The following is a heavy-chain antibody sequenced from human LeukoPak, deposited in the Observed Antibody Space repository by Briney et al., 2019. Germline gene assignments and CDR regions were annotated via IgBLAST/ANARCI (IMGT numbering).Heavy chain of an antibody. D-gene: IGHD1-1*01. J-gene: IGHJ5*02. V-gene: IGHV4-4*07. Sequence: PSETLSLTCTVSGDSISGYYWTWIRQPAGKGLEWTGHVYASGSSNYSPSLRSRVSMSVDTSQNHFSLKLSSVTAADTAVYYCARGRTGTTFSWFDPWGQGTLVTVSS. CDR3: ARGRTGTTFSWFDP. CDR2: VYASGSS. CDR1: GDSISGYY.